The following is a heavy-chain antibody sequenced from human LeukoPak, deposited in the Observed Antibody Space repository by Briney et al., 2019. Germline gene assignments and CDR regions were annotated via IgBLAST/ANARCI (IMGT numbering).Heavy chain of an antibody. V-gene: IGHV3-49*04. CDR1: GFTFGDYA. CDR3: SRDQTPYY. J-gene: IGHJ4*02. Sequence: GGSLRLSCTASGFTFGDYAMTWVRQAPGKGLEWVGFIASKAYGGTAEYAASVKGRFTISRDDSKSIAYLQMNSLKTEDTAVYFCSRDQTPYYWGQGTLVTVSS. CDR2: IASKAYGGTA.